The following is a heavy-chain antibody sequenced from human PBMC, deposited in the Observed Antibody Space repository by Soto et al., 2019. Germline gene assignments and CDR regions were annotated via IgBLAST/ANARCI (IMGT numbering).Heavy chain of an antibody. CDR3: AREDIVVVTLFPRSYGMDV. Sequence: ASVKVSCKASGYTFTGYYMHWVRQAPGQGLEWMGWINPNSGGTNYAQKFQGWVTMTRDTSISTAYMELSRLRSDDTAVYYCAREDIVVVTLFPRSYGMDVWGQGTTVTVS. J-gene: IGHJ6*02. CDR2: INPNSGGT. CDR1: GYTFTGYY. D-gene: IGHD2-21*02. V-gene: IGHV1-2*04.